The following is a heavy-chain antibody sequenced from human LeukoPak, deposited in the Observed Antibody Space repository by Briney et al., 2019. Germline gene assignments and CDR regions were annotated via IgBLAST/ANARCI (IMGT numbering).Heavy chain of an antibody. Sequence: PGGSLRLSCAASGFTVSTNYMSWARQAPGKGLEWVSFIYSGGGTSYADSVKGRFTISRDNSKNTLYLQMNSLRAEDTAVYYCVRDAYDSSGFYRDYWGQGTLVTVSS. CDR2: IYSGGGT. J-gene: IGHJ4*02. CDR1: GFTVSTNY. CDR3: VRDAYDSSGFYRDY. D-gene: IGHD3-22*01. V-gene: IGHV3-53*01.